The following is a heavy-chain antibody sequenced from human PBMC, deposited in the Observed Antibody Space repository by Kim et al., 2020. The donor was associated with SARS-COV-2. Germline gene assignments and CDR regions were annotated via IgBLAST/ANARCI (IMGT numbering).Heavy chain of an antibody. J-gene: IGHJ4*02. D-gene: IGHD2-2*01. CDR3: ARQPGHTAAFDY. V-gene: IGHV4-59*08. CDR2: TYYTGET. CDR1: GASINDFF. Sequence: SETLSLTCSVSGASINDFFWSWIRQTPGKGLEWIAYTYYTGETRWNPSLRSRLIVSLDSSRSQVSLLLTSVTAADSAIYYCARQPGHTAAFDYWGRGILVTVSS.